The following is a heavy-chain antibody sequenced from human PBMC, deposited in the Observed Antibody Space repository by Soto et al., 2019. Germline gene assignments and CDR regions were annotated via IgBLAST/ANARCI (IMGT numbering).Heavy chain of an antibody. CDR1: GYSFTSYW. Sequence: GESLKISCKGSGYSFTSYWIGWVRQMPGKGLEWMGIIYPGDSDTRYSPSFQGQVTISADKSISTAYLQWSSLKASDTAMYYCARCTRYCGGGSCYSDAFDIWGQGTMVTVSS. CDR3: ARCTRYCGGGSCYSDAFDI. V-gene: IGHV5-51*01. D-gene: IGHD2-15*01. J-gene: IGHJ3*02. CDR2: IYPGDSDT.